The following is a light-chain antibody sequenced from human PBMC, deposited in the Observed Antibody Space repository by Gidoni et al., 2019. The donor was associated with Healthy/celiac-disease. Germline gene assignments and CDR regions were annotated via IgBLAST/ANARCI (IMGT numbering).Light chain of an antibody. CDR3: QQYNSYSLT. V-gene: IGKV1-5*01. CDR1: QSISSW. J-gene: IGKJ4*01. CDR2: DAS. Sequence: DIQMTQSPSTLSASVGDRVTITCRASQSISSWLAWYQQKPGKAPKLLIYDASSLESGFPSRLGGSGSGTEFTLTIRSRQPNYLATYYCQQYNSYSLTFGGGTKVEIK.